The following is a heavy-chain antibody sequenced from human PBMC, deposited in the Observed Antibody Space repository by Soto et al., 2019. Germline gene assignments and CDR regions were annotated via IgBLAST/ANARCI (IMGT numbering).Heavy chain of an antibody. J-gene: IGHJ5*02. D-gene: IGHD4-4*01. Sequence: ASVKVSCKASGYTFTSYGISWVRQAPGQGLEWMGWISAYNGNTNYAQKLQGRVTKTTDTSTSTAYMELRSLRSDDTAVYYCARVSDYSNSSNWFDPWGQGTLVTVSS. CDR1: GYTFTSYG. V-gene: IGHV1-18*01. CDR2: ISAYNGNT. CDR3: ARVSDYSNSSNWFDP.